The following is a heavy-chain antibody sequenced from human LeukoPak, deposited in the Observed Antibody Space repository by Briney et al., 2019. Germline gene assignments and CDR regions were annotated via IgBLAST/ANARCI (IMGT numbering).Heavy chain of an antibody. CDR2: IYHSGST. V-gene: IGHV4-34*01. CDR1: GGSFSGYY. Sequence: SETLSLTCAVYGGSFSGYYWTWIRQPPGKGLEWIGEIYHSGSTNYNPPLKSRVTISIDTSKNQFSLKLSSVTAADTAVYYCARASTSAYYYYMDVWGKGTTVTVSS. CDR3: ARASTSAYYYYMDV. D-gene: IGHD2-2*01. J-gene: IGHJ6*03.